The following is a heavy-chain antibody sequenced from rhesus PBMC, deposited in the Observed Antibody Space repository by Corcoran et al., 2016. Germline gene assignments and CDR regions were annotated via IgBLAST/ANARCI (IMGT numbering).Heavy chain of an antibody. V-gene: IGHV4-73*01. D-gene: IGHD5-24*01. J-gene: IGHJ4*01. CDR1: GGSISGYSY. CDR3: ASGYRFDY. CDR2: IYGNSVST. Sequence: QVQLQQWGEGLVKPSETLSLTCAVYGGSISGYSYWSCTRQPPGKGLEWIGYIYGNSVSTNYNPSLKNRVTISKDTSKNQFSLKLSSVTAADTAVYYCASGYRFDYWGQGVLVTVSS.